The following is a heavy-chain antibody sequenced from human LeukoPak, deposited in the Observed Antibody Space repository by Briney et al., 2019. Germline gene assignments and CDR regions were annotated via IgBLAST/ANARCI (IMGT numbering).Heavy chain of an antibody. Sequence: GGSLRLSCAASGFTFSSYEMNWVRQAPGKGLEWVSYISISDSTTYYADSVKGRFTISRDNAMNSLYLQMNSLRVEDTAVYYCARVLYDSSGYYLNYFDYWGQGTLVTVSS. CDR3: ARVLYDSSGYYLNYFDY. D-gene: IGHD3-22*01. CDR2: ISISDSTT. CDR1: GFTFSSYE. J-gene: IGHJ4*02. V-gene: IGHV3-48*03.